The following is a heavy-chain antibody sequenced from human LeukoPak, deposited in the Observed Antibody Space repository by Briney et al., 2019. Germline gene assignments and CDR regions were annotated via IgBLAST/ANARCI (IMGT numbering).Heavy chain of an antibody. Sequence: ETLSLTCTVSGGSISSYYWSWVRQPPGKGLEWIGYIYYSGNTNYNPSLKSRLTMSADRSRNQFSLNLNSVTVADTAVYYCARINWNYFDYWGQGILVTVSS. J-gene: IGHJ4*02. CDR1: GGSISSYY. V-gene: IGHV4-59*08. CDR2: IYYSGNT. D-gene: IGHD1-1*01. CDR3: ARINWNYFDY.